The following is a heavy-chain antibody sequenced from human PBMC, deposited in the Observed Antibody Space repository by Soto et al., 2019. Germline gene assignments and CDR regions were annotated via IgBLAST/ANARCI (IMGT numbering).Heavy chain of an antibody. D-gene: IGHD1-1*01. CDR3: ARDKDRLQLGGNYYYIFDV. CDR1: GGTCSTSA. J-gene: IGHJ6*02. CDR2: IMPVFPTP. V-gene: IGHV1-69*12. Sequence: QVQLVQSGAEVKKPGSSVTVSCKASGGTCSTSAISWVRQAPGQGLEWVGGIMPVFPTPDYAQNFQGRVTITADESTTTAYLELTSLRADDTAVYYCARDKDRLQLGGNYYYIFDVWGQGTAMTGSS.